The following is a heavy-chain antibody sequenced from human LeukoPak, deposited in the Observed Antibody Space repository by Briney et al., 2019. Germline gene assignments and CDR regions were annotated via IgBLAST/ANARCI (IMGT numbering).Heavy chain of an antibody. Sequence: GGSLRLSCAASGFTVSSSYMSWVRQAPGKGLEWVSVIYSGGSTYYADSVKGRFTISRDNSKNTLYLQMNSLRAEDTAVYYCARNVEQQLVPFDYYYYMDVWGKGTTVTVSS. CDR1: GFTVSSSY. D-gene: IGHD6-13*01. CDR3: ARNVEQQLVPFDYYYYMDV. V-gene: IGHV3-66*01. J-gene: IGHJ6*03. CDR2: IYSGGST.